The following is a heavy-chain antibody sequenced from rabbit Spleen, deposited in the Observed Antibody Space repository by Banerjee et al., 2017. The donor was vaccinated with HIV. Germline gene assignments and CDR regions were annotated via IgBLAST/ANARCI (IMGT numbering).Heavy chain of an antibody. D-gene: IGHD1-1*01. CDR3: ARDLVGVIGWNFYL. J-gene: IGHJ4*01. V-gene: IGHV1S45*01. Sequence: QQQLEESGGGLVKPGGTLTLTCKASGFSFSSNWIYWVRQAPGKGLEWIGTVYAGSTGTTDYARWAKGRFTISKTSSTTVTLRMTSLTAADRATYFCARDLVGVIGWNFYLWGQGTLVTVS. CDR1: GFSFSSNW. CDR2: VYAGSTGTT.